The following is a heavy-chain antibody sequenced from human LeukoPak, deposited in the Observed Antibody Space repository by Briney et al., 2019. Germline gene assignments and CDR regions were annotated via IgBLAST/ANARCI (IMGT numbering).Heavy chain of an antibody. D-gene: IGHD6-19*01. V-gene: IGHV1-18*01. J-gene: IGHJ4*02. Sequence: GASVKVSCKASGYTFTSYGISWVRQAPGQGLECMGWISTYNGNTNYAQKLQGRVSMTTDTSTSTAYMELRSLRSDDTAVYYCARSSLAVAGSVFDYWGQGTLVTVSS. CDR2: ISTYNGNT. CDR1: GYTFTSYG. CDR3: ARSSLAVAGSVFDY.